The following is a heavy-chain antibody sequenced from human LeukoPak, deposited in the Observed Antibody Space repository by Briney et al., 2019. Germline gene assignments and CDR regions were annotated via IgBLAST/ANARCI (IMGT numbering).Heavy chain of an antibody. V-gene: IGHV3-21*01. Sequence: PGGSLRLSCAASGFTFSGYTMSWVRQAPGKGLEWVSSISRSSSYIYYADSVKGRFTVSRGNARNSHFLQMNSLRAEDTAVYYCARVQTGSYTLVGHMDVWGKGTTVTVSS. D-gene: IGHD3-9*01. CDR3: ARVQTGSYTLVGHMDV. CDR2: ISRSSSYI. J-gene: IGHJ6*03. CDR1: GFTFSGYT.